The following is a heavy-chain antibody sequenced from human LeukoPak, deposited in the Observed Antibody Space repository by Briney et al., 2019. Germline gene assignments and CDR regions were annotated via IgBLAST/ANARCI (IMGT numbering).Heavy chain of an antibody. V-gene: IGHV4-30-4*08. CDR1: GGSISSGDYY. CDR2: TYYSGST. Sequence: PSQTLSLTCTVSGGSISSGDYYWSWIRQPPGKGLEWIGYTYYSGSTYYNPSLKSRVTISVDTSKNQFSLKLSSVTAADTAVYYCARAPYDFWSGYRGRWFDPWGQGTLVTVSS. CDR3: ARAPYDFWSGYRGRWFDP. J-gene: IGHJ5*02. D-gene: IGHD3-3*01.